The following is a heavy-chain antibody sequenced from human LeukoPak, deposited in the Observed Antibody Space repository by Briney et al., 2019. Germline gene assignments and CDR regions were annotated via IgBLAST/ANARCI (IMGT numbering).Heavy chain of an antibody. V-gene: IGHV4-59*12. CDR2: IYHSGST. D-gene: IGHD2-15*01. CDR1: GDYIRGFY. J-gene: IGHJ4*02. Sequence: SETLSLTCNVSGDYIRGFYWGWMRQPPGKGLEWIGEIYHSGSTNYNPSLKSRVTISVDKSKNQFSLKLSSVTAADTAVYYCARDRACSGGSCYLFDYWGQGTLVTVSS. CDR3: ARDRACSGGSCYLFDY.